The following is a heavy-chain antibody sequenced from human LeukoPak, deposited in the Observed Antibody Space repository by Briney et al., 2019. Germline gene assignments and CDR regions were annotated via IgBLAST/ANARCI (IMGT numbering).Heavy chain of an antibody. CDR2: ISSSSSYI. CDR3: ARDHVAVAGCIDY. V-gene: IGHV3-21*01. D-gene: IGHD6-19*01. J-gene: IGHJ4*02. CDR1: GFTFSSYS. Sequence: PGGSLRLSCAASGFTFSSYSRNWVRQAPGKGLEWVSSISSSSSYIYYADSVKGQFTISRDNAKNSLYLQMNSLRAEDTAVYYCARDHVAVAGCIDYWGQGTLVTVSS.